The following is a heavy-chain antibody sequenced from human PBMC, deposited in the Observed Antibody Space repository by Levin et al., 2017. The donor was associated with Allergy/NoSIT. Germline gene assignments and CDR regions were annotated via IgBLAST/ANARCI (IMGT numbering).Heavy chain of an antibody. V-gene: IGHV3-30*18. CDR3: AKDSLDGRQRTSAVEDY. Sequence: PGGSLRLSCAASGFSFSNYYMHWVRQAPDKGLEWVAVISYDGSNKYYADSMKGRFTISRDNSRNTLYLQMDSLRAEDTAVYYCAKDSLDGRQRTSAVEDYWGQGTLVTVSS. CDR1: GFSFSNYY. CDR2: ISYDGSNK. D-gene: IGHD3/OR15-3a*01. J-gene: IGHJ4*02.